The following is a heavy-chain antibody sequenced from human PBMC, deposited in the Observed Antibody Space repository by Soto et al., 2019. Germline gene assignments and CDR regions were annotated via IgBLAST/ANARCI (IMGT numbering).Heavy chain of an antibody. D-gene: IGHD2-21*01. CDR3: AMNVVNDYGMDI. Sequence: QVQLVQSGAEVKRPGSSVKVSCKTSGGTFSSFGISWVRQAPGQGFEWIGWILPIFGTTNYAQTLQGRVTITADESTSTAYMELSSLGSDDTAVYYCAMNVVNDYGMDIWGQGTTVTVAS. CDR1: GGTFSSFG. J-gene: IGHJ6*02. V-gene: IGHV1-69*01. CDR2: ILPIFGTT.